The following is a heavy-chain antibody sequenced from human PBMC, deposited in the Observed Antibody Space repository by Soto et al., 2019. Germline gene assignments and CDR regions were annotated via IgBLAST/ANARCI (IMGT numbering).Heavy chain of an antibody. V-gene: IGHV4-31*01. J-gene: IGHJ6*01. CDR3: ARETIAALGGMDV. CDR1: CGSISRGVYY. D-gene: IGHD6-6*01. Sequence: PSETRSRAWTVSCGSISRGVYYWIWVPQHPGKVLDWIGHSYYSGSTYYNPSLKSPVTISLDTSKNQYPLKLSSVTAADTAVYYCARETIAALGGMDVWGQGTTVTVSS. CDR2: SYYSGST.